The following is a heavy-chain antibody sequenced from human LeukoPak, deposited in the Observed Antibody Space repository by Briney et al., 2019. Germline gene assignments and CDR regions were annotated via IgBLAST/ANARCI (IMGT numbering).Heavy chain of an antibody. V-gene: IGHV4-59*08. J-gene: IGHJ4*02. CDR1: GGSISNYY. CDR3: ARHLTAYDILTGLSHY. CDR2: IYYSGST. D-gene: IGHD3-9*01. Sequence: SETLSLTCTVSGGSISNYYWTWLRQPPGKGLEWIGYIYYSGSTNSNPSLKGRVTMSVDTSKNQFSLKLSSVTAADTAVYYCARHLTAYDILTGLSHYWGQGTLVTVSS.